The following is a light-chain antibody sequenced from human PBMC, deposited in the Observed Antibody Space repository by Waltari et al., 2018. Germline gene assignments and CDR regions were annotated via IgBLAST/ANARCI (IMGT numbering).Light chain of an antibody. CDR1: YSNVGNNV. V-gene: IGLV1-47*01. J-gene: IGLJ3*02. CDR3: ASWDDSPSGRWV. CDR2: RND. Sequence: QSILTQPPSASGTPGQRVTISCSGTYSNVGNNVVNWYQQLPGTVPKLLIYRNDQRPSGVPDRFSGSKSGTSASLAISGPRSEDDAHYFWASWDDSPSGRWVFGGGTKVTVL.